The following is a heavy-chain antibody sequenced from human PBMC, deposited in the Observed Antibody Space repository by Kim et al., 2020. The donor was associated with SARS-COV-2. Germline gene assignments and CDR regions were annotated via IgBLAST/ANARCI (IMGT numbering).Heavy chain of an antibody. D-gene: IGHD3-22*01. J-gene: IGHJ4*02. Sequence: SETLSLTCAVYGGSFSGYYWSWIRQPPGKGLEWIGEINHSGSTNYNPSLKSRVTISVDTSKNQFSLKLSSVTAADTAVYYCARGSLRSNYYDSSGPIDYWGQGTLVTVSS. CDR1: GGSFSGYY. V-gene: IGHV4-34*01. CDR2: INHSGST. CDR3: ARGSLRSNYYDSSGPIDY.